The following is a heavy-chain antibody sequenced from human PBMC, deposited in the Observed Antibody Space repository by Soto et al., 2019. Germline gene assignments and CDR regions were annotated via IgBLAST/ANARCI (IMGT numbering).Heavy chain of an antibody. Sequence: TSETLSLTCAVYGGSFSGYYWTWIRQPPGTGLEWIGEINHSGSTNYNPSLKSRVTISVDTSKNQFSLKLTSVAAADTAVYYCARDKITVLFDYWGQGTLVT. D-gene: IGHD3-10*01. CDR2: INHSGST. CDR3: ARDKITVLFDY. CDR1: GGSFSGYY. J-gene: IGHJ4*02. V-gene: IGHV4-34*01.